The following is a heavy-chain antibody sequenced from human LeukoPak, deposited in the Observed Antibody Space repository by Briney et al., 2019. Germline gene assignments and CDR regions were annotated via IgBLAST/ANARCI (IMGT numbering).Heavy chain of an antibody. D-gene: IGHD6-19*01. CDR2: ISSNGGST. CDR1: GFTFSSYA. V-gene: IGHV3-64D*06. CDR3: VKDQSKWLVLGYFQH. J-gene: IGHJ1*01. Sequence: GGSLRLSCSASGFTFSSYAMHWVRQAPGKGLEYVPPISSNGGSTYYADSVKGRFTISRDNSKNTLYLQMSSLRAEDTAVYYCVKDQSKWLVLGYFQHWGQGTLVTVSS.